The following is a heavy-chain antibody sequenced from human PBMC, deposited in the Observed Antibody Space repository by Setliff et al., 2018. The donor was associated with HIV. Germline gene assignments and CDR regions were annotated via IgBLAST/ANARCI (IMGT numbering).Heavy chain of an antibody. Sequence: PSETLSLTCTVSGVSITTYYWSWIRQTPGKGLEWIGYIYYIGSVIYNYSFESRVTMTLDMSKSQFSLSLRSLTAADTAQYFCAIYYLGIGGRGIWGQGTLVTVSS. CDR2: IYYIGSV. CDR3: AIYYLGIGGRGI. D-gene: IGHD3-10*01. V-gene: IGHV4-59*01. J-gene: IGHJ4*02. CDR1: GVSITTYY.